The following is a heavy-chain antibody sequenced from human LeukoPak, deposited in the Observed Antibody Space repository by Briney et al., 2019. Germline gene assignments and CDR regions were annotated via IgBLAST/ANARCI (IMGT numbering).Heavy chain of an antibody. D-gene: IGHD3-10*01. V-gene: IGHV3-11*01. CDR1: GFTFSDYY. J-gene: IGHJ5*02. CDR3: ARRRRGASNWFDP. CDR2: ISSSGSTK. Sequence: GGSLRLSCAASGFTFSDYYMSWIRQAPGKGLEWVAYISSSGSTKYYADSLKGRFTISRDNAKNSLYLQMNSLRAEDTAVYYCARRRRGASNWFDPWGQGTLVTVSS.